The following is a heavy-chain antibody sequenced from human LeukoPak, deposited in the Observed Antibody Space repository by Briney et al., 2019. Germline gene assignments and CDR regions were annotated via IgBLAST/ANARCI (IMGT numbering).Heavy chain of an antibody. J-gene: IGHJ6*03. CDR2: INSDGSST. CDR3: ARPRLKTTVTTGSYYYMDV. Sequence: GGSLRLSCAASGFTFSSYWMHWVRQAPGKGLVWVSRINSDGSSTSYADSVKGRFTISRDNAQNTLYLQMNSLRAEDTAVYYCARPRLKTTVTTGSYYYMDVWGKGTTVTVSS. V-gene: IGHV3-74*01. D-gene: IGHD4-17*01. CDR1: GFTFSSYW.